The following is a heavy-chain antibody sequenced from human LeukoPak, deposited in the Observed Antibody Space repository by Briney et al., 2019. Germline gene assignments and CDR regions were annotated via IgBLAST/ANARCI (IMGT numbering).Heavy chain of an antibody. CDR2: IFPGDSDT. Sequence: GESLKISCKASGYSFINCWIGWVRQMPGKGLEWLGIIFPGDSDTRYSPSFQGQVTISADKSIGTAYLQWDSLKASDTAMYYCARLGYSSSWYEGDFDYWGQGTLVTVSS. D-gene: IGHD6-13*01. J-gene: IGHJ4*02. CDR1: GYSFINCW. V-gene: IGHV5-51*01. CDR3: ARLGYSSSWYEGDFDY.